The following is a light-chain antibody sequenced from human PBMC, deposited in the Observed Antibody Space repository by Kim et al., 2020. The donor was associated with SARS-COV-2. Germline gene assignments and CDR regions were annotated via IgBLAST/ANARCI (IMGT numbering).Light chain of an antibody. CDR2: DVS. CDR1: SSDVGGYND. V-gene: IGLV2-11*01. Sequence: SPGQSVPLPCTGTSSDVGGYNDVSRYQQNPLLAPKLIIYDVSQRPSGVPDRFSGSKSVNSASLTISWLQAVNEADYSCCSLAVSWVFGVGPKLTVL. J-gene: IGLJ3*02. CDR3: CSLAVSWV.